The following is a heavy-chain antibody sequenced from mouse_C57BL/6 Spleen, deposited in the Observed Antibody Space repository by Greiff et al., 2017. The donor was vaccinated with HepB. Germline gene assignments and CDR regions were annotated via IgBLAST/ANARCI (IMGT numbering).Heavy chain of an antibody. CDR2: IDPENGDT. Sequence: VQLQQSGAELVRPGASVKLSCTASGFNIKDDYMHWVKQRPEQGLEWIGWIDPENGDTEYASKFQGKATITADTSSNTAYLQLSSLTSEDTAVYYCTRTDYYGNYAFAYWGQGTLVTVSA. CDR1: GFNIKDDY. V-gene: IGHV14-4*01. J-gene: IGHJ3*01. CDR3: TRTDYYGNYAFAY. D-gene: IGHD2-1*01.